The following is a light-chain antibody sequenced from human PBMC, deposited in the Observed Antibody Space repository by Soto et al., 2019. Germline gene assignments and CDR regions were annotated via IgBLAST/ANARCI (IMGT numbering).Light chain of an antibody. CDR1: QSISSW. CDR3: QQYNSYLLT. V-gene: IGKV1-5*01. CDR2: DAS. J-gene: IGKJ4*01. Sequence: DIQMTQSPSTLSASVGDRVTITCRAIQSISSWLAWYQQKPGKAPNLLIYDASSLESGVPSRFSGSGSGTEFTLTISSLQPDDFATYYCQQYNSYLLTFGGGTKVEIK.